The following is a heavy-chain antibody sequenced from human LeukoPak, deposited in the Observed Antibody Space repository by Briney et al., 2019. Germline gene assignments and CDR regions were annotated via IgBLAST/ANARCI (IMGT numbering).Heavy chain of an antibody. CDR3: ARVHHPYYYYYYGMDV. CDR2: INHSGST. J-gene: IGHJ6*02. V-gene: IGHV4-34*01. D-gene: IGHD1-1*01. CDR1: GGSFSGYY. Sequence: SETLSLTCAVYGGSFSGYYWSWIRQPPGKGLEWIGEINHSGSTNYNPSLKSRATISVDTSKNQFSLKLSSVTAADTAVYYCARVHHPYYYYYYGMDVWGQGTTVTVSS.